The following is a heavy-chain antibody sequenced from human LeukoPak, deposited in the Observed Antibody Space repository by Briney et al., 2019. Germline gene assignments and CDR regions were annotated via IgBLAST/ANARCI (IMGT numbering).Heavy chain of an antibody. CDR2: IYYSGST. J-gene: IGHJ3*02. CDR1: GGSISSSSYY. Sequence: SETLSLTCTVSGGSISSSSYYWGWIRQPPGKGLEWIGSIYYSGSTYYNPSLKSRVTILVDTSKNQFSLKLSSVTAADTAVYYCARDLGTWIYDSSGYYSGGAFDIWGQGTMVTVSS. CDR3: ARDLGTWIYDSSGYYSGGAFDI. V-gene: IGHV4-39*07. D-gene: IGHD3-22*01.